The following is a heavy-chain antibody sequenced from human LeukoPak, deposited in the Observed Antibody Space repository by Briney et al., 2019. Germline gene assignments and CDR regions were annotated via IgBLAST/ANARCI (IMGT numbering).Heavy chain of an antibody. CDR2: ITDGGGGT. CDR1: GFTFSNYG. CDR3: AKGFQIYYSEY. D-gene: IGHD3-10*01. V-gene: IGHV3-23*01. Sequence: GGSLRLSCAASGFTFSNYGMSWVRQAPGKGLEWVSAITDGGGGTYYADSVKGRFTISRDNSKNTLSLQMDSLRGEDTAVYYCAKGFQIYYSEYWGQGSLVTVSS. J-gene: IGHJ4*02.